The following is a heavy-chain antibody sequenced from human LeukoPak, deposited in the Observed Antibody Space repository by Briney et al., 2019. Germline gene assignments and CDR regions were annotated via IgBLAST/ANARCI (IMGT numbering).Heavy chain of an antibody. CDR3: ARARGSGSYYGHDYYYYHYMDV. D-gene: IGHD3-10*01. CDR2: IIPIFGTA. Sequence: GASVKVSCKASGGTFSSYAISWVRQAPGQGLEWMGGIIPIFGTANYAQKFQGRVTITTDESTSTVYMELSSLRSEDTAIYYCARARGSGSYYGHDYYYYHYMDVWGKGTTVTVSS. V-gene: IGHV1-69*05. CDR1: GGTFSSYA. J-gene: IGHJ6*03.